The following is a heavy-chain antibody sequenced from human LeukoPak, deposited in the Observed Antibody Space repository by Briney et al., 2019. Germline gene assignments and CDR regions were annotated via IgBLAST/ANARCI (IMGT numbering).Heavy chain of an antibody. J-gene: IGHJ5*02. Sequence: GGSLRLSCAASGFTVSSNYMSWVRQAPGKGLEWVSYISSSSSTIYYADSVKGRFTISRDNAKNSLYLQMNGLRAEDTAVYYCARDRQFDPWGQGTLVTVSS. CDR2: ISSSSSTI. CDR3: ARDRQFDP. CDR1: GFTVSSNY. V-gene: IGHV3-48*01.